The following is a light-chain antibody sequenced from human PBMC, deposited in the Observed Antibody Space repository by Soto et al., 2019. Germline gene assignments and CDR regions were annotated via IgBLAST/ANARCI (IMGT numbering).Light chain of an antibody. J-gene: IGKJ4*02. Sequence: DIQMTQSPSSLSASVGDRVTITCRASQSISSYLNWYQQKPGKAPKLLIYAASSLQSGVPSTFSGSGSGTDFTLTISSLQPEDFATYYCQQSYSLTLTFGGGTKVEIK. CDR2: AAS. CDR1: QSISSY. V-gene: IGKV1-39*01. CDR3: QQSYSLTLT.